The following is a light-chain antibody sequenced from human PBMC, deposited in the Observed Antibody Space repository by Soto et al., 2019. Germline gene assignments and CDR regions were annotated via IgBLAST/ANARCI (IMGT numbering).Light chain of an antibody. CDR2: GAS. Sequence: EIVLTQSPATLSLSPGERATLSCRASQSVSSYLAWYQQKPGQAPRLLIYGASNRATGIPARFSGSGSGTYFSLIISSLESEDFAVYYCQHRGKWPRSFGQGTKLEIK. CDR3: QHRGKWPRS. J-gene: IGKJ2*01. V-gene: IGKV3-11*01. CDR1: QSVSSY.